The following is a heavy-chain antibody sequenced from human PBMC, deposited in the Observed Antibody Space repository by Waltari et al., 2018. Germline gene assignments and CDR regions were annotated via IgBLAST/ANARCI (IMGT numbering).Heavy chain of an antibody. V-gene: IGHV3-33*01. CDR2: MWYDGSKK. CDR3: ASELWFGELPNGMDV. CDR1: GFTFSSYG. J-gene: IGHJ6*02. Sequence: QVQLVESGGVVVQPGRSLRLSCAASGFTFSSYGMHWVRQAPGKGLEWVAGMWYDGSKKYYADSVKGRVTISRDNSKNTLYLQMNSLRAEDTAVYYCASELWFGELPNGMDVWGQGTTVTVSS. D-gene: IGHD3-10*01.